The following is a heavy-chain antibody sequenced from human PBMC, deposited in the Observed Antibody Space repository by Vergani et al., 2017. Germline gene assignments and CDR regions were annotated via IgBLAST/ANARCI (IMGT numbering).Heavy chain of an antibody. V-gene: IGHV1-69*04. CDR2: IIPILGIA. CDR1: GGTFSSYA. J-gene: IGHJ6*02. CDR3: ARDLAAADPMGGYYYYYGMDV. D-gene: IGHD6-13*01. Sequence: QVQLVQSGAEVKTPGSSVKVSCKASGGTFSSYAISWVRQAPGQGLEWMGRIIPILGIANYAQKFQGRVTITADKSTSTAYMELSSLRSEDTAVYYCARDLAAADPMGGYYYYYGMDVWGQGTTVTVSS.